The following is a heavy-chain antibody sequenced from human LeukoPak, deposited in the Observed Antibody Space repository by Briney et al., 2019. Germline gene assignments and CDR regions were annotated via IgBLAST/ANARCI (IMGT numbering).Heavy chain of an antibody. J-gene: IGHJ6*01. CDR3: ATRSGIAAATTNYYYGMDV. Sequence: GGSLRLSCAASGFTVSSYAMTWVRQASGKGLEWVAAISASGGSTFHADSVQGRFIISRDNSKNTLYLQMSSLRAEDTALYYCATRSGIAAATTNYYYGMDVWGQGTTVTVSS. V-gene: IGHV3-23*01. CDR1: GFTVSSYA. D-gene: IGHD6-13*01. CDR2: ISASGGST.